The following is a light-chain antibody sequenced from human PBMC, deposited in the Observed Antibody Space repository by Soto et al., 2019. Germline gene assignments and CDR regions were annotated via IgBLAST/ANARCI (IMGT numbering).Light chain of an antibody. J-gene: IGLJ3*02. CDR3: QTWVTGMV. CDR1: SVYSSYA. Sequence: QSVLTQSPSASASLGASVRLTCTLSSVYSSYAIAWHQQQPEKGPRYLMKLNSDGSHSKGDGIPDRFSGSSSGAERYLIISGLQSEDEADYYCQTWVTGMVFGGGTKVTVL. CDR2: LNSDGSH. V-gene: IGLV4-69*01.